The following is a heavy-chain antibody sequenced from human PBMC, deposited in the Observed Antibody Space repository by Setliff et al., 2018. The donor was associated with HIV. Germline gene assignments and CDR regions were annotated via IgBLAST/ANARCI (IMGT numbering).Heavy chain of an antibody. Sequence: PGGSLRLSCAASGFTFSSCAMHWVRQAPGKGLEWVAIISYDGSKKFYADSVKGRLTVSRDNSRNTLYLQMNSLRVEDTAVYFCARDRRLGPIWGGVDYWGQGTQVTVSS. D-gene: IGHD3-16*01. V-gene: IGHV3-30*01. CDR1: GFTFSSCA. J-gene: IGHJ4*02. CDR3: ARDRRLGPIWGGVDY. CDR2: ISYDGSKK.